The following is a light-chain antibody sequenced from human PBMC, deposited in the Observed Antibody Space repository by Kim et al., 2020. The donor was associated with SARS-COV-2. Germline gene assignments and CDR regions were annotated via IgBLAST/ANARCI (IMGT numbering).Light chain of an antibody. Sequence: QSALTQPASVSGSPGQSITISCTGTSSDVGGYNYVSWYQQHPGKAPKLMIYDVTNRPSGVSNRFSGSKSGNTASLTISGLQADDEADYYCSSYTGSSTVVFGGGTQLTVL. V-gene: IGLV2-14*03. CDR3: SSYTGSSTVV. CDR1: SSDVGGYNY. J-gene: IGLJ3*02. CDR2: DVT.